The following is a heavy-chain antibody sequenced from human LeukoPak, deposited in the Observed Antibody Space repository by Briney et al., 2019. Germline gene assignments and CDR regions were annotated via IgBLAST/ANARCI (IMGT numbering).Heavy chain of an antibody. CDR1: GFSLSSRV. V-gene: IGHV3-30-3*01. Sequence: TGGSLRLSCAASGFSLSSRVMHWLRQAPGKGLEWVSGISFVGNAEHYADSVKGRFTISGDDSKNTLYLEVNGLMIDDTAVYYCAREGYISGGSPAFVIWGQETMVTVSS. CDR2: ISFVGNAE. CDR3: AREGYISGGSPAFVI. D-gene: IGHD2-15*01. J-gene: IGHJ3*02.